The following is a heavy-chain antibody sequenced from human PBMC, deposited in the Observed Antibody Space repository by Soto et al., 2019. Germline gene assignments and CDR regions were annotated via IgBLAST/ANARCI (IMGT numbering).Heavy chain of an antibody. CDR2: ISYDGSN. D-gene: IGHD5-12*01. J-gene: IGHJ4*02. V-gene: IGHV3-30*18. CDR1: GFTFSSYG. CDR3: AKDYSGPADY. Sequence: GGSLRLSCAASGFTFSSYGMHRVRQAPGKGLEWVAVISYDGSNYYADSVKGRFTISRDNSKNTLYLQMNSLRAEDTAIYYCAKDYSGPADYWGQGTLVTVSS.